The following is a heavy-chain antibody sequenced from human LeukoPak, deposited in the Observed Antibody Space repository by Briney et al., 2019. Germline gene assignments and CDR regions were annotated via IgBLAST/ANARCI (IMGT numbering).Heavy chain of an antibody. CDR3: ARARPSMWIDY. Sequence: PGWSLRVSCAASGFTFSRYAMYWVRQAPRKGLLWVAVISYDGSDKFYADSVKGRFTISRDSSKNTLYLQMNSLRPEDTAVYYCARARPSMWIDYWGQGTLVTVSS. CDR1: GFTFSRYA. CDR2: ISYDGSDK. D-gene: IGHD5-12*01. V-gene: IGHV3-30*04. J-gene: IGHJ4*02.